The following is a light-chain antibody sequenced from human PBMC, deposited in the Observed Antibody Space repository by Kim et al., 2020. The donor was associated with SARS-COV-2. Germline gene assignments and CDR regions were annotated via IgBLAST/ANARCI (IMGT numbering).Light chain of an antibody. CDR2: GKN. CDR1: SLRSYY. CDR3: NSRDSNDNVV. J-gene: IGLJ3*02. Sequence: VALGQTVRITCQGDSLRSYYASWYQQKPGQAPIVVIYGKNNRPSGIPDRFSGSSSGNTASLTITGTQAGDEADYYCNSRDSNDNVVFGGGTKLTVL. V-gene: IGLV3-19*01.